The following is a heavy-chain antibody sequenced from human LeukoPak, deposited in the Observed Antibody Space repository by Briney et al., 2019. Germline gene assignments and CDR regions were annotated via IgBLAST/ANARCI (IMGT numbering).Heavy chain of an antibody. V-gene: IGHV3-21*01. J-gene: IGHJ6*02. CDR1: GVTFSSYS. CDR3: ARPKHSGSYYYYYYGMDV. Sequence: GGSLRLSCAASGVTFSSYSMNWGRQAPGKGLEWVSSISSSSRYIYYADSVKGRVTISRDNAKNLLYLQMNSLRAEDTAVYYCARPKHSGSYYYYYYGMDVWGQGTTVTVSS. CDR2: ISSSSRYI. D-gene: IGHD1-26*01.